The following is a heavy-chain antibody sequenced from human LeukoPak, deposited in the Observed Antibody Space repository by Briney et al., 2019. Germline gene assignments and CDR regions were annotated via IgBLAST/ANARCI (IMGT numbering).Heavy chain of an antibody. J-gene: IGHJ4*02. Sequence: GMSLRLSCATTGFTLNNFGMHWVRQAPGKGKERVSVNSYSRSVQFYADSVKGRFTITRDDSKNTVYLQMNSLRVEDTAVYYCVRSPRDSSDWTGSLDYWGQGALVTVS. CDR2: NSYSRSVQ. CDR3: VRSPRDSSDWTGSLDY. V-gene: IGHV3-30*03. D-gene: IGHD3-22*01. CDR1: GFTLNNFG.